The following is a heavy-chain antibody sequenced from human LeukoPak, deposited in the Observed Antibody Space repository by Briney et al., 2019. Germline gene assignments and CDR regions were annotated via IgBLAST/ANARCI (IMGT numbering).Heavy chain of an antibody. CDR2: IYYSGST. J-gene: IGHJ3*02. CDR1: GGSISSYY. CDR3: ARLITGTTTAFDI. Sequence: SETLSLTCTVSGGSISSYYWSWIRQPPGRGLEWIGYIYYSGSTNYNPSLKSRVTMSVDTSKNQFSLKLSSVTAADTAVYYCARLITGTTTAFDIWGQGTMVTVSS. D-gene: IGHD1-7*01. V-gene: IGHV4-59*12.